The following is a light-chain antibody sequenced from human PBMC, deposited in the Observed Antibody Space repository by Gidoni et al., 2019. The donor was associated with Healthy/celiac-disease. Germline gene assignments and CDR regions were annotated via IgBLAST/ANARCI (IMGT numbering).Light chain of an antibody. Sequence: DIQLTQSPSFLSASVGDRVTITCRASQGIISYLAWYQQKPGKAPKLLIYAASTLQSGVPSRFSGIVSGTEFTLTISILQPEDFATYYCQQLNSYPRFXGXTKVEIK. CDR1: QGIISY. J-gene: IGKJ4*01. CDR2: AAS. V-gene: IGKV1-9*01. CDR3: QQLNSYPR.